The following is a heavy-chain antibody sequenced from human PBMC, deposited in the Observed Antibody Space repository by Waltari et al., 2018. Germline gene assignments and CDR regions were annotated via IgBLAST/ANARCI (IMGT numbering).Heavy chain of an antibody. Sequence: EVQLVESGGGLVQPGGSLSRSCAASGFTFTGHWMPWVRQAPGKGLEWVANRNEDGSEKRYMDSVKGRFTVSRDNARNSLYLQMNSLRAEDTAVYYCARCHWTWLDPWGQGTLVTVSS. CDR1: GFTFTGHW. V-gene: IGHV3-7*01. CDR2: RNEDGSEK. J-gene: IGHJ5*02. CDR3: ARCHWTWLDP. D-gene: IGHD3-3*01.